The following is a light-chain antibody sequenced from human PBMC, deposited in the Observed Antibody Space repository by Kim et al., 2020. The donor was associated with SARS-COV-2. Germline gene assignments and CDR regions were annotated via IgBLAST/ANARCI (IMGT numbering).Light chain of an antibody. CDR2: APS. CDR1: QGISNY. V-gene: IGKV1-27*01. CDR3: QKYNSAPQT. J-gene: IGKJ1*01. Sequence: ASVGDRVTIPCRASQGISNYLAWYQQKPGKVPKLLIYAPSTLQSGVPSRFSGSGSGTDFTLTISSLQPEDVATYYCQKYNSAPQTFGQGTKVDIK.